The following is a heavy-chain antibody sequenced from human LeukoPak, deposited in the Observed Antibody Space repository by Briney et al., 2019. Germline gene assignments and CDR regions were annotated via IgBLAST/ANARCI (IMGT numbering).Heavy chain of an antibody. CDR2: IYYSGST. J-gene: IGHJ4*02. D-gene: IGHD6-13*01. CDR1: GGSIRGYF. Sequence: PSETLSLTCTVSGGSIRGYFGTWIRQPPGKGLEWIGYIYYSGSTNYNPSLKSRVTIAVDTSKNQFSLRLSSVTAADTAVYYCAMAYSSSWYYFDYWGQGTLVTVSS. V-gene: IGHV4-59*01. CDR3: AMAYSSSWYYFDY.